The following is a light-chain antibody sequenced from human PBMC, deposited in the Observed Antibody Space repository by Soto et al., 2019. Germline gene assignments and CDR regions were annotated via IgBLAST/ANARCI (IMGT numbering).Light chain of an antibody. V-gene: IGLV2-14*01. CDR1: SNDAGGYNY. CDR3: SSFTSRTTVL. J-gene: IGLJ2*01. CDR2: EVS. Sequence: QSALTQPASVSGSPGQSITISCTGTSNDAGGYNYVSWYQQHPGKAPKLMMYEVSNRPSGVSDRFSGSKSGNTASLIISGLLAEDEADYYCSSFTSRTTVLFGGGTKLTVL.